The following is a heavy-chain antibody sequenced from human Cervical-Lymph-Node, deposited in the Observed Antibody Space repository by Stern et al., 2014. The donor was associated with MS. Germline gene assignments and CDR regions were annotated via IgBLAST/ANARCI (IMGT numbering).Heavy chain of an antibody. V-gene: IGHV3-30*03. J-gene: IGHJ6*02. CDR3: TRDLEKVVYTTYYFYGMDV. Sequence: VQLLESGGGVVQPARSLRLSCAASGFTFGSYGMHWVRQAPGKGLEGGAVISFDGSNKHYADSVRGRFTISRDSSTLYLQMNGLRPEDTAVYFCTRDLEKVVYTTYYFYGMDVWGQGTTVSVSS. D-gene: IGHD2-8*02. CDR2: ISFDGSNK. CDR1: GFTFGSYG.